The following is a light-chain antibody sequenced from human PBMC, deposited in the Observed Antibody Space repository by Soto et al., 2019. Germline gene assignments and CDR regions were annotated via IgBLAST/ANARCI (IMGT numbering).Light chain of an antibody. V-gene: IGLV1-47*02. CDR1: SSNIGSNY. CDR2: SNN. Sequence: QTVVTQPPSASGTPGQRVTISCSGSSSNIGSNYVYWYQQLPGTAPKLLIYSNNQRPSGVPDRFSGSKSGTSASRAISGLRSEDEADYYCAAWDDRLSAVVFGGGTKLTVL. J-gene: IGLJ2*01. CDR3: AAWDDRLSAVV.